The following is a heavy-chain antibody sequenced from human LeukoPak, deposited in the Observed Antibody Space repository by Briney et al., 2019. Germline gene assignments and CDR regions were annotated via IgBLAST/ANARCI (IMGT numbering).Heavy chain of an antibody. J-gene: IGHJ4*02. Sequence: SETLSLTCTVSGGSISSSSYYWGWIRQPPGKGLEWIGSIYYSGSTYYNPSLKSRVTISGDTSENQFSLRLSSVTAADTAVYYCARVYDSSGYDYYFDYWGQGTLVTVSS. CDR3: ARVYDSSGYDYYFDY. CDR2: IYYSGST. V-gene: IGHV4-39*07. D-gene: IGHD3-22*01. CDR1: GGSISSSSYY.